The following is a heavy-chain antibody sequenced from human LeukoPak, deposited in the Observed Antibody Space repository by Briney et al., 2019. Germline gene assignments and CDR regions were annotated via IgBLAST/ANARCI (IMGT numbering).Heavy chain of an antibody. CDR2: IKEDGSEK. CDR1: GFTFSNYW. CDR3: ASGRQLGY. V-gene: IGHV3-7*01. D-gene: IGHD6-13*01. J-gene: IGHJ4*02. Sequence: GGSLSLSCAASGFTFSNYWMSWVRQAPGKGLEWVANIKEDGSEKYYVDSVKGRFTISRDNARNSLYLQMNSLRAEDAAVYYCASGRQLGYWGQGTLVTVSS.